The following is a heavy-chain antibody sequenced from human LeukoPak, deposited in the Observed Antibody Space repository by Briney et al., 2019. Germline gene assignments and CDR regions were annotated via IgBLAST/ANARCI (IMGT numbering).Heavy chain of an antibody. CDR3: ARLTAYCSSTSCSNMDV. Sequence: SETLSLTCTVSGGSISSSSYYWGWLRQPPGTGRERIGSIYYSGRTYYNPSLKSRVTISVDTSKIQFSLKLSSVTAADTAVYYCARLTAYCSSTSCSNMDVWGKGTTVTVSS. J-gene: IGHJ6*03. V-gene: IGHV4-39*01. D-gene: IGHD2-2*01. CDR2: IYYSGRT. CDR1: GGSISSSSYY.